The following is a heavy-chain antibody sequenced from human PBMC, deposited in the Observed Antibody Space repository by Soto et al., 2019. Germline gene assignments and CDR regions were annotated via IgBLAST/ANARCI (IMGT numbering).Heavy chain of an antibody. CDR2: IIPILGIS. V-gene: IGHV1-69*02. CDR3: ATSFGSGSRAFDY. CDR1: GGTFSSYT. J-gene: IGHJ4*02. D-gene: IGHD3-10*01. Sequence: GASVKVSCKASGGTFSSYTISWVRQAPGQGLEWMGRIIPILGISNYAQKFQGRVTLTADKSTSTAYMVLSSLRSEDTAIYYCATSFGSGSRAFDYWGQGALVTVSS.